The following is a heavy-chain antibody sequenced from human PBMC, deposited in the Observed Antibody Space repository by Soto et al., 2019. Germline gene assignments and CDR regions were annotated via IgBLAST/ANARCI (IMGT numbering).Heavy chain of an antibody. D-gene: IGHD3-10*01. CDR2: IWYDGTNK. CDR3: GRNTRQNYYNSGSYVVDY. Sequence: GGSLRLSCAASGFTFSSYGMHWVRQAPGKGLEWVALIWYDGTNKYYADSVKDRFTISRDNSKNTLYLQMNSLRAEDTAVYYCGRNTRQNYYNSGSYVVDYWVQGTLVTVSS. V-gene: IGHV3-33*01. J-gene: IGHJ4*02. CDR1: GFTFSSYG.